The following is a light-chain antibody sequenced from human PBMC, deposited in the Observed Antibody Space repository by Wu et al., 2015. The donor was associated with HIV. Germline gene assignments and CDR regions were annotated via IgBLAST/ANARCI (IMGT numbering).Light chain of an antibody. CDR3: QQFGTSPLT. V-gene: IGKV3-20*01. CDR1: QNVGSSD. J-gene: IGKJ4*01. CDR2: DAS. Sequence: VLTQSPDTLSLSPGERATLSCRASQNVGSSDLAWFQQKPGQAPKLLIYDASSRATGIPDRFSGSGSGTDFTLTISRLEPEDSAVYYCQQFGTSPLTFGGGTKVEIK.